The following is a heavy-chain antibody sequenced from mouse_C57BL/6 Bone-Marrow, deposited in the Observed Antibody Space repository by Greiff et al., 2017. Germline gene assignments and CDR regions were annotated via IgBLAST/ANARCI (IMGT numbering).Heavy chain of an antibody. CDR1: GFTFSDYY. Sequence: LVESEGGLVQPGSSMKLSCTASGFTFSDYYMAWVRQVPDKGLEWVANINYDGSSTYYLDSLKSRFIISRDNAKNILYLQMSSLKSEDTATYYCARVRWLLHWYFDVWGTGTTVTVSS. J-gene: IGHJ1*03. CDR2: INYDGSST. V-gene: IGHV5-16*01. CDR3: ARVRWLLHWYFDV. D-gene: IGHD2-3*01.